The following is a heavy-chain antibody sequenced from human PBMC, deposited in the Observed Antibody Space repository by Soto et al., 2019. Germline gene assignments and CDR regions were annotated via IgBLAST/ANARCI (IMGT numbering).Heavy chain of an antibody. V-gene: IGHV1-8*01. CDR2: MNPNSGNT. Sequence: ASVKVSCKASGYTFTSYDINWVRQATGQGLEWMGWMNPNSGNTGYAQKIQGRVTMTRNTSISTAYMELSSLRSEDTAVYYCARGAYYYDSSGYYPDYWGQGTLVTVSS. CDR1: GYTFTSYD. J-gene: IGHJ4*02. CDR3: ARGAYYYDSSGYYPDY. D-gene: IGHD3-22*01.